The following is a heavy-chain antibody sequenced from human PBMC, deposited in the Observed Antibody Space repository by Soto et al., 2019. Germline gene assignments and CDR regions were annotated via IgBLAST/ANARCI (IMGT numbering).Heavy chain of an antibody. CDR3: ATESYGIAARDPVPFDY. CDR1: GYTLTELS. Sequence: ASVKVSCKVSGYTLTELSMHWVRQAPGKGLEWMGGFVPEDGETIYAQKFQGRVTMTEDTSTDTAYMELSSLRSEDTAVYYCATESYGIAARDPVPFDYWGQGTLVTVSS. V-gene: IGHV1-24*01. D-gene: IGHD6-6*01. CDR2: FVPEDGET. J-gene: IGHJ4*02.